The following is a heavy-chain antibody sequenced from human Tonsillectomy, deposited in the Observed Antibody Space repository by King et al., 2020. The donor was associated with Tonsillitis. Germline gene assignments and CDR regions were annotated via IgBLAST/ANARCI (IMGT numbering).Heavy chain of an antibody. CDR2: IFPGDSDT. CDR3: ARGSQGYGFDY. V-gene: IGHV5-51*03. J-gene: IGHJ4*02. CDR1: GQNFMNYW. Sequence: VQLVESGAEVKKPGESLMISCKASGQNFMNYWIGWVRQMHGKGLEWMGIIFPGDSDTRYSPSFQGQVTISADKSINTAYLQWSSLKASDTAIYYCARGSQGYGFDYWGQGTLVSVSS. D-gene: IGHD4-17*01.